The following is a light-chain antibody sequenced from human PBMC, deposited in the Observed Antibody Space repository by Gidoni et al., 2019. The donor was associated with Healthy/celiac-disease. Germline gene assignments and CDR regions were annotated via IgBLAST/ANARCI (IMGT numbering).Light chain of an antibody. Sequence: DIQMTQSPSTLSASVGDRVTITCRASQSISSWLAWYQQKPGKAPKLLIYGASTLESGVPSRFSGSGSGTEFTLTISSLQADDFATYYCQQYNSYPWTFGQGTKVEIK. CDR1: QSISSW. CDR2: GAS. J-gene: IGKJ1*01. V-gene: IGKV1-5*01. CDR3: QQYNSYPWT.